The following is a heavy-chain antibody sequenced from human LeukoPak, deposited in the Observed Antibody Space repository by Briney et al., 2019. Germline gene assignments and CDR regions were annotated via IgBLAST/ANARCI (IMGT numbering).Heavy chain of an antibody. J-gene: IGHJ4*02. Sequence: PSETLSLTCAVYGGSFSGYYWSWIRQPPGKGLEWIGEINHSGSTNYNPSLKRRVTISVDTSKNQFSLKLSSVTAADTAVYYCARGVYDYVWGSYRKPHFDYRGQGTLVTVSS. CDR1: GGSFSGYY. CDR2: INHSGST. CDR3: ARGVYDYVWGSYRKPHFDY. V-gene: IGHV4-34*01. D-gene: IGHD3-16*02.